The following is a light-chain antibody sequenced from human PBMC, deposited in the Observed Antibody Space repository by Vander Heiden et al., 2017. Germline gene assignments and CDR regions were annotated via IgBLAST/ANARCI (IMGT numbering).Light chain of an antibody. Sequence: QSALTQPASVSGSPGPSITISCTGTSSDVGSYNLVSWYQQHPGKAPKLMIYEGSKRPSGVSNRFSGSKSGNTASLTISGLQAEDEADYYCCSYAGSSTFDVVFGGGTKLTGL. CDR1: SSDVGSYNL. CDR2: EGS. J-gene: IGLJ2*01. V-gene: IGLV2-23*03. CDR3: CSYAGSSTFDVV.